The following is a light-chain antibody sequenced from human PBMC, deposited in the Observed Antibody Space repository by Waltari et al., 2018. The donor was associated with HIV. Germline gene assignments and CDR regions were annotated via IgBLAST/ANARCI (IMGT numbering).Light chain of an antibody. V-gene: IGLV2-11*01. Sequence: QSALTQPHSVSGSPGHSVTISCTGTSSDIGGYNYVSWYRQFPGKAPSVIIHDVNRRPSGVPDRFSGSKSGNTASLTISGLQTDDEADYYCCSYAGNSDVVFGGGTTLTVL. CDR1: SSDIGGYNY. CDR3: CSYAGNSDVV. J-gene: IGLJ2*01. CDR2: DVN.